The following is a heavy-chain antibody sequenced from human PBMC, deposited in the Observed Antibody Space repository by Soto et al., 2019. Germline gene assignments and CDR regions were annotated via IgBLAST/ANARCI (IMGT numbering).Heavy chain of an antibody. J-gene: IGHJ5*02. CDR3: AKDPDGGLWFGELSPFDP. D-gene: IGHD3-10*01. CDR1: GFTFSSYA. V-gene: IGHV3-23*01. CDR2: ISGSGGST. Sequence: GGSLRLSCAASGFTFSSYAMSWVRQAPGKGLEWVSAISGSGGSTYYADSVKGRFTISRDNSKNTLYLQMNSLRAEDTAVYYCAKDPDGGLWFGELSPFDPWGQGTLVTVSS.